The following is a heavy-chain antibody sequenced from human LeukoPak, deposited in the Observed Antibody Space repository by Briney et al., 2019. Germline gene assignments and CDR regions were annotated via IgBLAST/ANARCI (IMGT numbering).Heavy chain of an antibody. D-gene: IGHD3-10*01. CDR2: IHYDGSNK. CDR1: GFTFSTYG. V-gene: IGHV3-30*02. CDR3: AKDRGSSGSYYTFDY. Sequence: GGSLRLSCAASGFTFSTYGMHWVRQAPGKGLDWVTFIHYDGSNKYYADSVKGRFTISRDNSKNTLFLQMNSLRAEDTAVYYCAKDRGSSGSYYTFDYWGQGTLVTVSS. J-gene: IGHJ4*02.